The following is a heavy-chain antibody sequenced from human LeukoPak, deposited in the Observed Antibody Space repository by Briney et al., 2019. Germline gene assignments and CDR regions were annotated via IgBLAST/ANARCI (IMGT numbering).Heavy chain of an antibody. D-gene: IGHD2-2*02. V-gene: IGHV1-2*02. CDR3: ARHPDIVVVPAAIPDRVGWFDP. CDR1: GYTFTGYY. J-gene: IGHJ5*02. CDR2: INPNSGGT. Sequence: ASVKVSCKASGYTFTGYYMHWVRQAPGQGLEWMGWINPNSGGTNYAQKFQGRVTMTRDTPISTAYMELSRLRSDDTAVYYCARHPDIVVVPAAIPDRVGWFDPWGQGTLVTVSS.